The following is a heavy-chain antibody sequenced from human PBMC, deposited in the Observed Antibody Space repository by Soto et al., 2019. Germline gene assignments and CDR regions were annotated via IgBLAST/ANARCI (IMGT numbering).Heavy chain of an antibody. CDR1: GGTFGNYI. V-gene: IGHV1-69*01. J-gene: IGHJ3*01. CDR2: IMPIFGTT. D-gene: IGHD2-21*01. CDR3: AAVVGSADLPNV. Sequence: QVLLLQSGAEVKKPGSSVKVSCKASGGTFGNYIISWVRQAPGQGLEWMGGIMPIFGTTDYVQKFQGRVTTSADESTTTVYMEMSSRRSDDTAVYFCAAVVGSADLPNVWREGTKV.